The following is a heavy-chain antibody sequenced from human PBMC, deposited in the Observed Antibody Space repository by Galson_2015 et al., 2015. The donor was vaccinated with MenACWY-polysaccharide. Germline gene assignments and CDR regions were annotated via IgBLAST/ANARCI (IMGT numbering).Heavy chain of an antibody. CDR1: GGTFSSYA. CDR3: ARYHCSSGSCYHFDY. J-gene: IGHJ4*02. Sequence: SVKVSCKASGGTFSSYAISWVRQAPGQGLEWMGGMITIFGTANYAQKFQGRVTITADKSTSTAYMELSSLRSEDTGVYYCARYHCSSGSCYHFDYWGQGTLVTVSS. D-gene: IGHD2-15*01. V-gene: IGHV1-69*06. CDR2: MITIFGTA.